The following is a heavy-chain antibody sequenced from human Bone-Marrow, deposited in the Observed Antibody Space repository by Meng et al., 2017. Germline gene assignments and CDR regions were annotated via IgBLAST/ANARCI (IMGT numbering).Heavy chain of an antibody. D-gene: IGHD3-16*01. Sequence: GGSLRLSCAASGFTFSNAWMSWVRQAPGKGLEWVGRIKSKTDGGTTDYAAPVKGRFTISRDDSKNTLYLQMNSLKTKDTAVYYCTTKQGGDYYYYGMDVWGQGTTVTVSS. J-gene: IGHJ6*02. CDR1: GFTFSNAW. CDR2: IKSKTDGGTT. CDR3: TTKQGGDYYYYGMDV. V-gene: IGHV3-15*01.